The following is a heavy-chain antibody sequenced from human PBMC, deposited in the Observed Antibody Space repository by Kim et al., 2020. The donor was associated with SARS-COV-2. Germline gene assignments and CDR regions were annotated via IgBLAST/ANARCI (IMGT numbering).Heavy chain of an antibody. V-gene: IGHV1-8*01. Sequence: ASVKVSCKASGYTFTSYDINWVRQATGQGLEWMGWMNPNSGNTGYAQKFQGRVTMTRNTSISTAYMELSSLRSEDTAVYYCARGGGVRVATMRRYYYYGMDVWGQGTTVTVSS. D-gene: IGHD5-12*01. CDR2: MNPNSGNT. J-gene: IGHJ6*02. CDR3: ARGGGVRVATMRRYYYYGMDV. CDR1: GYTFTSYD.